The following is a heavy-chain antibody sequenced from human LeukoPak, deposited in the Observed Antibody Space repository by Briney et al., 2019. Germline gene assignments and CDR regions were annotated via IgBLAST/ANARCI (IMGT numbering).Heavy chain of an antibody. V-gene: IGHV3-66*01. CDR2: LYHGGST. CDR1: GVIVRSNY. CDR3: ARGGCTNGVCSGFDI. Sequence: GGSLRLSCVGSGVIVRSNYMTWVRQAPGKGLEWVSILYHGGSTYYADSVKGRFSISRDTSKNTLYLQMNSLRVEDTAVYYCARGGCTNGVCSGFDIWGQGTMVTVSS. D-gene: IGHD2-8*01. J-gene: IGHJ3*02.